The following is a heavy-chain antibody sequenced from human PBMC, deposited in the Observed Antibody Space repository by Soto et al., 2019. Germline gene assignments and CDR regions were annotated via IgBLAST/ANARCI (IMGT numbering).Heavy chain of an antibody. D-gene: IGHD2-15*01. CDR3: ASVAVVGATRAVDY. CDR2: IYYRGST. Sequence: QVQLQESGPGLVKPSETLSLTCTVSGGSISSGGYYWSWIRQHPGKGLEWIGYIYYRGSTYYNPSIKSRVTISEDTSNNQFSLKLSSVTAADTAVYYCASVAVVGATRAVDYWGQGTLVTVSS. CDR1: GGSISSGGYY. V-gene: IGHV4-31*03. J-gene: IGHJ4*02.